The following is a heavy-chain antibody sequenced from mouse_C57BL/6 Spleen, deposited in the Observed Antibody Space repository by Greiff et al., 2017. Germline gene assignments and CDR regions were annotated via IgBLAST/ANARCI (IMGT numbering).Heavy chain of an antibody. CDR1: GFTFSNYW. V-gene: IGHV6-3*01. CDR3: TGGIYYDYDGFAY. Sequence: DVMLVESGGGLVQPGGSMKLSCVASGFTFSNYWMNWVRQSPEKGLEWVAQIRLKSDNYATHYAESVKGRFTISRDDSKSSVYLQMNNLSAEDTGIYYGTGGIYYDYDGFAYWGQGTLVTVSA. CDR2: IRLKSDNYAT. J-gene: IGHJ3*01. D-gene: IGHD2-4*01.